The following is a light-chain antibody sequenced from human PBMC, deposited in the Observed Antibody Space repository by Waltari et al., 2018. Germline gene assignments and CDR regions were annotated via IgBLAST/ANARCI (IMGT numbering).Light chain of an antibody. Sequence: QSALTQPASVSGSPGPSITIPCPGTTSDVGISTIVSWYQQHPGKAPKLIIYEANKRPSGVSNRFSGSKSGITASLRISGLQAEDEADYYCCSFAPTSILLFGGGTKLTV. V-gene: IGLV2-23*01. J-gene: IGLJ3*02. CDR3: CSFAPTSILL. CDR2: EAN. CDR1: TSDVGISTI.